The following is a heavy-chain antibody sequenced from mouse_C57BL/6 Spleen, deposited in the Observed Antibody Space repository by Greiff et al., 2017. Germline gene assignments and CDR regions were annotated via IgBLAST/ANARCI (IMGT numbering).Heavy chain of an antibody. J-gene: IGHJ2*01. CDR2: IYPGSGST. Sequence: QVQLQQPGAELVKPGASVKMSCKASGYTFTSYWITWVKQRPGQGLAWIGDIYPGSGSTNYNEKFKSKATLTVDTSSSTAYMQLSSLTSEDSAVYYCARESYYSNYFDYWGQGTTLTVSS. CDR3: ARESYYSNYFDY. CDR1: GYTFTSYW. V-gene: IGHV1-55*01. D-gene: IGHD2-5*01.